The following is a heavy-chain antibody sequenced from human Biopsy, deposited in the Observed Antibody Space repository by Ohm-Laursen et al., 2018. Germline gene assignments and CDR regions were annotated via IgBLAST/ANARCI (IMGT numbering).Heavy chain of an antibody. D-gene: IGHD6-19*01. V-gene: IGHV1-69*06. J-gene: IGHJ3*01. Sequence: SVKVSCKASGGTFNGYGINWVRQAPGQGLEWMGGIIPFFGTSDYAQTFQGRVTITADKSTSTSYMELTRLRSEDSAVYYCAAGTRYSSGWYNAVDFWGQRTMVTVSS. CDR3: AAGTRYSSGWYNAVDF. CDR1: GGTFNGYG. CDR2: IIPFFGTS.